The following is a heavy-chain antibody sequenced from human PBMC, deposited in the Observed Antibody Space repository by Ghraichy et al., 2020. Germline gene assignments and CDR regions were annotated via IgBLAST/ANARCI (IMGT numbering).Heavy chain of an antibody. CDR2: INHSGST. CDR3: ARGENYYYDSSGYYLNDY. D-gene: IGHD3-22*01. J-gene: IGHJ4*02. V-gene: IGHV4-34*01. CDR1: GGSFSGYY. Sequence: SETLSLTCAVYGGSFSGYYWSWIRQPPGKGLEWIGEINHSGSTNYNPSLKSRVTISVDKSKNQFSLKLSSVTAADTAVYYCARGENYYYDSSGYYLNDYWGQGTLVTVSS.